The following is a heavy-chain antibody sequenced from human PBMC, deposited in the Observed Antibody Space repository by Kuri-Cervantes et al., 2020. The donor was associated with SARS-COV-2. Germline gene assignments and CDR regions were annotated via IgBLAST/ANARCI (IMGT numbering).Heavy chain of an antibody. D-gene: IGHD6-19*01. CDR3: ARDSYSSGWYVLEMIDAFDI. V-gene: IGHV1-8*01. Sequence: ASVKVSCKAPETTFPNYDINWVRQATGQGLEWMGMVKTNSGNTLYAQFFQGRVTMTRDTSTSTVYMELRSLRSDDTAVYYCARDSYSSGWYVLEMIDAFDIWGQGTMVTVSS. CDR2: VKTNSGNT. J-gene: IGHJ3*02. CDR1: ETTFPNYD.